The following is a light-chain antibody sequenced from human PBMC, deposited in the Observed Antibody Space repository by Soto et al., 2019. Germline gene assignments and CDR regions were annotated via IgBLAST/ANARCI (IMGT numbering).Light chain of an antibody. CDR2: STT. V-gene: IGLV7-43*01. Sequence: QAVVTQEPSLTVSPGGTVTLTCASSTGPVTSGFYPHWVQQKPGQAPRTLIYSTTNKHSWTPARFSGSLLGGKAALTLSGVQPEDEADYYCLSYTITSILVFGGGTKLTVL. CDR3: LSYTITSILV. J-gene: IGLJ3*02. CDR1: TGPVTSGFY.